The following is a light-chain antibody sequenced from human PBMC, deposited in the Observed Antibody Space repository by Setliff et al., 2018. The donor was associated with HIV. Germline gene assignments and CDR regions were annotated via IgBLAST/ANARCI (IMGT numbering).Light chain of an antibody. CDR2: ENN. CDR3: GTWDSGLISAVGV. Sequence: TQPPSVSAAPGQKVTISCSGGSSNIGKNFVSWYQQFPGAAPKLVIYENNKRPSGIPDRFSGSKSGTSATLDITGLQTGDEADYYCGTWDSGLISAVGVFGSGTKVTVL. J-gene: IGLJ1*01. V-gene: IGLV1-51*01. CDR1: SSNIGKNF.